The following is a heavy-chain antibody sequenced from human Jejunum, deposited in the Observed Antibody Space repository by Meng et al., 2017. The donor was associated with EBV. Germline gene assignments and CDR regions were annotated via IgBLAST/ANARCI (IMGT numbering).Heavy chain of an antibody. V-gene: IGHV4-39*07. CDR2: IYYSGST. J-gene: IGHJ4*02. CDR1: GGSISSRSYY. Sequence: LQLQESGPGLVKPSEPLSLNCIVSGGSISSRSYYWGCIRQPPGKGLEWIGSIYYSGSTYYNPSLKSRVTISVDTSKNQFSLKLSSVTAADTAVYYCARTYYYDSSGYAPFDYWGQGTLVTVSS. CDR3: ARTYYYDSSGYAPFDY. D-gene: IGHD3-22*01.